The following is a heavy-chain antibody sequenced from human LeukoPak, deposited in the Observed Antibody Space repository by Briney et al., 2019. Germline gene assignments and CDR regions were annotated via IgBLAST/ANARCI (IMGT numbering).Heavy chain of an antibody. CDR1: GYTFTGYY. CDR3: ARGDSSGYYPFDY. Sequence: ASVKVSCEASGYTFTGYYMHWVRQAPGQGLEWMGRINPNSGGTNYAQKFQGRVTMTRDTSISTAYMELSRLRSDDTAVYYCARGDSSGYYPFDYWGQGTLVTVSS. J-gene: IGHJ4*02. CDR2: INPNSGGT. D-gene: IGHD3-22*01. V-gene: IGHV1-2*06.